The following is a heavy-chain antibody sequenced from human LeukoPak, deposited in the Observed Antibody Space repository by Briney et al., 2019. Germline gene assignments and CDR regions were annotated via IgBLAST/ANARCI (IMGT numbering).Heavy chain of an antibody. CDR3: ARPLGYCSGGSCPD. D-gene: IGHD2-15*01. CDR1: GGTFSSYA. CDR2: IIPIFGTA. V-gene: IGHV1-69*13. Sequence: SVKVSCKASGGTFSSYAISWVRQAPGRGLEWMGGIIPIFGTANYAQKFQGRVTITADESTSTAYMELSSLRSEDTAVYYCARPLGYCSGGSCPDWGQGTLVTVSS. J-gene: IGHJ1*01.